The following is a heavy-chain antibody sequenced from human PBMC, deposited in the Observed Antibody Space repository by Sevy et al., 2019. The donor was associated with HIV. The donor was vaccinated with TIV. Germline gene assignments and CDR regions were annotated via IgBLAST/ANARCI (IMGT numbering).Heavy chain of an antibody. CDR1: GYTFTSYG. D-gene: IGHD6-13*01. Sequence: ASVKVSCKASGYTFTSYGISWVRQAPGQGLAWMGWISAYNGNTNYAQKLQGRVTMTTDTSTSTAYMELRSLRSDDTAVYYCARDLSYSSSWYEEDYYYGMDVWGQGTTVTVSS. CDR3: ARDLSYSSSWYEEDYYYGMDV. CDR2: ISAYNGNT. J-gene: IGHJ6*02. V-gene: IGHV1-18*04.